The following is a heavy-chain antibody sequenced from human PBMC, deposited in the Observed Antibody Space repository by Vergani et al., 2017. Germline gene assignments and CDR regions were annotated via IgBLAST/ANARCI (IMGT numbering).Heavy chain of an antibody. V-gene: IGHV4-61*01. J-gene: IGHJ5*02. Sequence: QVQLQESGPGLVTPSETLSLTCTVSGGSVSSGSYYWSWIRQPPGKGLEWIGYIYYSGRTNYNPSLKSRVPISVETSKNQFSLKLSPVTAADTAVYYCAGDQSWIQPTGGWFDPWGQGTLVTVSS. CDR1: GGSVSSGSYY. CDR3: AGDQSWIQPTGGWFDP. D-gene: IGHD5-18*01. CDR2: IYYSGRT.